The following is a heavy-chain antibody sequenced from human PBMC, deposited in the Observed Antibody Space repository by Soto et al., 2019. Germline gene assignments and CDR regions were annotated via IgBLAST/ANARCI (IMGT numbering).Heavy chain of an antibody. CDR1: GGSISSGGYY. CDR2: IYYSGSI. D-gene: IGHD2-15*01. J-gene: IGHJ4*02. Sequence: QVQLQESGPGLVKPSQTLSLTCTVSGGSISSGGYYWSWIRQHPGKGLEWIGYIYYSGSIYYNPSLTSRVTISVDTSKNQFSLKLRSVTAADTAVYYCARVYCSGGSCYEFAYWGQGTLVTVSS. CDR3: ARVYCSGGSCYEFAY. V-gene: IGHV4-31*03.